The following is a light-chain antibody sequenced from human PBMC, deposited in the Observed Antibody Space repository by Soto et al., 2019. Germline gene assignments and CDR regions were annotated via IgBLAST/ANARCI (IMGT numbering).Light chain of an antibody. V-gene: IGKV3-20*01. Sequence: EIVLTQSPATLSLSPGERATLSCMASQNVGSNYLSWYQQVPGQAPRLLIYDASTRATAVPDRFTGSGSGTDFTLTISRLEPEDFALYYCQRYGTSPPYTFGQGTKLEI. CDR1: QNVGSNY. CDR2: DAS. J-gene: IGKJ2*01. CDR3: QRYGTSPPYT.